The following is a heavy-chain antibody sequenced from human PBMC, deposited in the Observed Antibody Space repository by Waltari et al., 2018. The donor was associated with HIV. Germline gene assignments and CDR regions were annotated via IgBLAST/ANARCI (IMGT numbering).Heavy chain of an antibody. CDR2: LYYSGST. CDR3: ARVRGPYDSSGYFQYYFDY. CDR1: GCSISRGAYY. V-gene: IGHV4-30-4*01. D-gene: IGHD3-22*01. J-gene: IGHJ4*02. Sequence: QVQLQEPGPGLVKPSQTLSLTCTVPGCSISRGAYYCIWIRHPSGKGLEWIGYLYYSGSTYYNPSLKSRVTISVDTSKNQFSLKLSSVTAADTAVYYCARVRGPYDSSGYFQYYFDYWGQGTLVTVSS.